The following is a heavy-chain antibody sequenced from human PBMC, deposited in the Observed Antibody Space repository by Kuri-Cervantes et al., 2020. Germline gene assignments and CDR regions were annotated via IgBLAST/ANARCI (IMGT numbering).Heavy chain of an antibody. CDR3: ARENDYSSGYDWDYYYYGMDV. J-gene: IGHJ6*02. Sequence: LSLTCAASGFTFSSYAMSWVRQAPGKGLEWVSSISSSSSYIYYADSVKGRFTISRDNAKNSLYLQMNSLRAEDTAVYYCARENDYSSGYDWDYYYYGMDVWGQGTTVTVSS. CDR2: ISSSSSYI. V-gene: IGHV3-21*01. D-gene: IGHD5-12*01. CDR1: GFTFSSYA.